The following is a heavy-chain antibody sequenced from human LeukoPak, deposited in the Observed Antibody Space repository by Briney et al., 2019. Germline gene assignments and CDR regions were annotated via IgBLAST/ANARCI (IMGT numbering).Heavy chain of an antibody. D-gene: IGHD6-19*01. Sequence: ASVKVSCKASGYTFTSYAMHWVRQAPGQRLEWMGWINAGNGNTKYSQKFQGRVTITRDTSASTAYMELSSLRSEDTAVYYCARDSSGWYYFDYWGQGTLVTVSS. V-gene: IGHV1-3*01. CDR2: INAGNGNT. CDR1: GYTFTSYA. CDR3: ARDSSGWYYFDY. J-gene: IGHJ4*02.